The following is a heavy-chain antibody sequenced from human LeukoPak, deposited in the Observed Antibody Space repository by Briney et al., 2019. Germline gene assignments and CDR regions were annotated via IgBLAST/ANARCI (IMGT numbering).Heavy chain of an antibody. J-gene: IGHJ6*03. CDR3: ARDWGSIYYYYYMDV. CDR2: ISAYNGNT. Sequence: ASVKVSCKASGYTFSSYGISWVRQAPGQGLEWMGWISAYNGNTNYAQKLQGRVTMTTDTSTSTAYMELRSLRSEDTAVYYCARDWGSIYYYYYMDVWGKGTTVTISS. V-gene: IGHV1-18*01. D-gene: IGHD7-27*01. CDR1: GYTFSSYG.